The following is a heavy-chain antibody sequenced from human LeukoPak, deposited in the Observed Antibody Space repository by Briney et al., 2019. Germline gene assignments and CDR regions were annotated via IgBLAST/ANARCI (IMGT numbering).Heavy chain of an antibody. V-gene: IGHV1-18*01. Sequence: GASVKVSCKASGYTFTTYYISWVRQAPGQGLEWMGWISAYNGNTNYAQKFQGRVTMTTDTSTSTAYMELSSLRSEDTAVYYCARSQLGYDSSGYYLEHNWFDPWGQGTLVTVSS. J-gene: IGHJ5*02. CDR3: ARSQLGYDSSGYYLEHNWFDP. D-gene: IGHD3-22*01. CDR1: GYTFTTYY. CDR2: ISAYNGNT.